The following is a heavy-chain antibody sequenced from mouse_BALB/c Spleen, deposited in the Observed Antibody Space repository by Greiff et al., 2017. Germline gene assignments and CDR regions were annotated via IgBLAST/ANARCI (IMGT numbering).Heavy chain of an antibody. CDR2: ISDGGSYT. Sequence: EVKLQESGGGLVKPGGSLKLSCAASGFTFSDYYMYWVRQTPEKRLEWVATISDGGSYTYYPDSVKGRFTISRDNAKNNLYLQMSSLKSEDTAMYYCARDSELGRWYFDVWGAGTTVTVSS. J-gene: IGHJ1*01. D-gene: IGHD4-1*01. V-gene: IGHV5-4*02. CDR3: ARDSELGRWYFDV. CDR1: GFTFSDYY.